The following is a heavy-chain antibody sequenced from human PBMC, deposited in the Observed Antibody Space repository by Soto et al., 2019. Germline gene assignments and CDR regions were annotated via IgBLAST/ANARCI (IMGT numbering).Heavy chain of an antibody. D-gene: IGHD3-10*01. CDR3: ARARGRITMVRGVIKGYYYMDV. CDR2: IYSGGST. Sequence: EVQLVESGGGLVQPGGSLRLSCAASGFTVSSNYMSWVRQAPGKGLEWVSVIYSGGSTYYADSVKGRFTISRHNSKNTLYLQMNSLRAEDTAVYFCARARGRITMVRGVIKGYYYMDVWGKGTTVTVSS. CDR1: GFTVSSNY. J-gene: IGHJ6*03. V-gene: IGHV3-53*04.